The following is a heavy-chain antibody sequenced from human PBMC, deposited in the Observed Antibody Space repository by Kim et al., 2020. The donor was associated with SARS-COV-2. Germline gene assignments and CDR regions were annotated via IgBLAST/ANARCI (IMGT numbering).Heavy chain of an antibody. V-gene: IGHV4-59*13. Sequence: SETLSLTCTVSGGSISSYYWSWIRQPPGKGLEWIGYIYYSGSTNYNPSLKSRVTISVDTSKNQFSLKLSSVTAADTAVYYCARDGGPTMVRGAIDAFDIWGQGTMVTVSS. CDR1: GGSISSYY. D-gene: IGHD3-10*01. J-gene: IGHJ3*02. CDR3: ARDGGPTMVRGAIDAFDI. CDR2: IYYSGST.